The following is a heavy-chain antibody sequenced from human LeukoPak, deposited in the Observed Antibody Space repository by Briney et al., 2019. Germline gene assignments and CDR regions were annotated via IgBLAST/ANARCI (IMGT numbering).Heavy chain of an antibody. D-gene: IGHD6-13*01. Sequence: GGSLRLSCAASGFTVSSYGIHWVRQAPGKGLEWVAVISYDGSNKYYADSVKGRFTISRDNSKNTLYLQMNSLRAEDTAVYYCAKEMGAAAGTPLDYWGQGTLVTVSS. CDR1: GFTVSSYG. V-gene: IGHV3-30*18. CDR3: AKEMGAAAGTPLDY. CDR2: ISYDGSNK. J-gene: IGHJ4*02.